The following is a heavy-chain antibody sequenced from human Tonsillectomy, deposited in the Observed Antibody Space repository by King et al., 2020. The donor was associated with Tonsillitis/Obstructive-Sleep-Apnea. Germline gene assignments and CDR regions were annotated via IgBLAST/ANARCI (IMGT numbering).Heavy chain of an antibody. J-gene: IGHJ3*02. CDR3: SASTVSGAFDI. CDR1: GFTLSNAW. Sequence: VQLVESGGGLVKPGGSLRLSCAASGFTLSNAWMSWVRQAPGRGVEWVGRIKSISDGGTADYTEPVKGRFTISRDESKNTLYLQMNSLKTEDAALYYCSASTVSGAFDIWGQGTVVTVSS. D-gene: IGHD4-17*01. V-gene: IGHV3-15*01. CDR2: IKSISDGGTA.